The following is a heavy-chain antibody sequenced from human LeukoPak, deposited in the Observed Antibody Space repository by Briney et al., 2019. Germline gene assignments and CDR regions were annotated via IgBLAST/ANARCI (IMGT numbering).Heavy chain of an antibody. J-gene: IGHJ6*02. CDR2: IIPIFGTA. D-gene: IGHD4-11*01. CDR1: GGTFSSYA. CDR3: ARLYDYGNYVEYGMDV. Sequence: ASVKVSCKASGGTFSSYAISWVRQAPGQGLEWMGGIIPIFGTANYAQKFQGRVTITADESTSTAYMELSSLRSEDTAVYYCARLYDYGNYVEYGMDVWGQGTTVTVSS. V-gene: IGHV1-69*13.